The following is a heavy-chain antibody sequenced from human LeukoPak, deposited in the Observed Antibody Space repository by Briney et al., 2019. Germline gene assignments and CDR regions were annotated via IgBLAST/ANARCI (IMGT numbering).Heavy chain of an antibody. V-gene: IGHV4-31*02. Sequence: SQTLSLICSVSGNSVINDNSIWSWIRQHPEKGLEWIGHFHPSGTTYYNPSLKSRLTISIETSNNHFSLEMTSMTAADTAVYYCTKGADDYKTGYWGQGTLVTVSS. CDR1: GNSVINDNSI. J-gene: IGHJ1*01. CDR3: TKGADDYKTGY. CDR2: FHPSGTT. D-gene: IGHD5-24*01.